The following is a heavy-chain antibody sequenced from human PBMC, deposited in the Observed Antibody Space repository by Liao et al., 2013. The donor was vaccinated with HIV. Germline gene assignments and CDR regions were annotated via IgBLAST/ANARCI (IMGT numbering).Heavy chain of an antibody. D-gene: IGHD3-22*01. CDR3: ARDWGQWLHNTVAFDI. J-gene: IGHJ3*02. CDR1: GGSISGGSHY. Sequence: QVQLQESGPGLVKASQTLTLTCSVSGGSISGGSHYWSWIRQPVGKGLEWIGRIYTSGSSDSKPSLRSRVTMSVDTSKNEVSLRLKSVTAADTAVYYCARDWGQWLHNTVAFDIWGQGDSGHRLF. V-gene: IGHV4-61*02. CDR2: IYTSGSS.